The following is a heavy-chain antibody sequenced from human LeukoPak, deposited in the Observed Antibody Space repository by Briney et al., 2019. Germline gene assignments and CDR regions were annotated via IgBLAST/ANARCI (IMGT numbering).Heavy chain of an antibody. V-gene: IGHV3-30*02. CDR1: GFSISSYE. J-gene: IGHJ4*02. D-gene: IGHD2-8*01. CDR2: IRYDGSNK. CDR3: AKDFDCTNGVCYMGDFDY. Sequence: GGSLRLSCAASGFSISSYEMNWVRQAPGKGLEWVAFIRYDGSNKYYADSVKGRFTISRDNSKNTLYLQMNSLRAEDTAVYYCAKDFDCTNGVCYMGDFDYWGQGTLVTVSS.